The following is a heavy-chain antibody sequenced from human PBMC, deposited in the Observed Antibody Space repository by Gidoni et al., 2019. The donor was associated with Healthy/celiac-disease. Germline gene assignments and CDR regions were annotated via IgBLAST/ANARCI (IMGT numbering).Heavy chain of an antibody. J-gene: IGHJ4*02. Sequence: EVQLVESGGGLVQPGGSLRLSCAASGFTFSSYEMNWVRQAPGKGLEWVSDISSSGSTIYYADSVKGRFTISRDNAKNSLYLQMNSLRAEDTAVYYCARSDEWLGTYWGQGTLVTVSS. CDR1: GFTFSSYE. D-gene: IGHD3-3*01. CDR2: ISSSGSTI. V-gene: IGHV3-48*03. CDR3: ARSDEWLGTY.